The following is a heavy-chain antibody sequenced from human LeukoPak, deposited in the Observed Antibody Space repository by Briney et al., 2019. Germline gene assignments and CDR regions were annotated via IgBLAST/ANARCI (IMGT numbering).Heavy chain of an antibody. D-gene: IGHD3-22*01. CDR1: GFTFSSYG. J-gene: IGHJ4*02. Sequence: GGSLRLSCAASGFTFSSYGLNWVRQAPGKGLEWVSTISSGGHIYYEDSVKGRFTISRENAKNSLYLQMNSLRAEDTAVYYCARDQDGGKYYYESSGYSHWGQGILVTVSS. V-gene: IGHV3-21*01. CDR3: ARDQDGGKYYYESSGYSH. CDR2: ISSGGHI.